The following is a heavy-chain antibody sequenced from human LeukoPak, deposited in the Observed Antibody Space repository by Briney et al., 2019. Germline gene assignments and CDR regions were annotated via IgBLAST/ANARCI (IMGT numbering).Heavy chain of an antibody. V-gene: IGHV4-39*01. CDR1: GGSISSSSYY. CDR2: IYYSGST. D-gene: IGHD1-7*01. Sequence: PSETLSLTCTVSGGSISSSSYYWGWIRQPPGKGLEWIGSIYYSGSTYYNPSLKSRVTISVDTSKNQFSLRQSSVTAADTAVYYCARQNWNLPQILNYFDYWGQGTLVTVSS. J-gene: IGHJ4*02. CDR3: ARQNWNLPQILNYFDY.